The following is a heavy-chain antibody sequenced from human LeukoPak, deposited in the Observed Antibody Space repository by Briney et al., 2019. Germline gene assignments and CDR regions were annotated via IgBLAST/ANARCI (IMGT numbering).Heavy chain of an antibody. J-gene: IGHJ4*02. Sequence: GGSLRLSCAASTFSLSGYAMIWVRQAPGKGLEWVATVDGGASRTYYADSVRGRFTISRDTSDNTLYLQMNNLRAADTAVYYCAKSREYIDVLSAFDSWGQGALVTVSS. V-gene: IGHV3-23*01. D-gene: IGHD3-3*01. CDR1: TFSLSGYA. CDR3: AKSREYIDVLSAFDS. CDR2: VDGGASRT.